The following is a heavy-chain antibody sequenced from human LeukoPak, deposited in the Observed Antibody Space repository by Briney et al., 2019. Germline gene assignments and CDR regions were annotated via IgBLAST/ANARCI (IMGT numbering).Heavy chain of an antibody. J-gene: IGHJ1*01. Sequence: GGSLRLSCAASGFTFSSYAMHWVRQAPGKGLEWVAVISYDGSNKYYADSVKGRFTISRDNSKNTLYLQMNSLRAEDTAVYYCARDIVVVPAPFASFQHWGQGTLVTVSS. D-gene: IGHD2-2*01. V-gene: IGHV3-30-3*01. CDR2: ISYDGSNK. CDR1: GFTFSSYA. CDR3: ARDIVVVPAPFASFQH.